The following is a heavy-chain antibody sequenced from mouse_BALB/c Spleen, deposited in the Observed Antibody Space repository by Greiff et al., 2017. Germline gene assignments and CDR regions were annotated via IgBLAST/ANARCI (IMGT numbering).Heavy chain of an antibody. J-gene: IGHJ3*01. D-gene: IGHD2-12*01. Sequence: VQLQQSGAELAKPGASVKMSCKASGYTFTSYWMHWVKQRPGQGLEWIGYINPSTGYTEYNQKFKDKATLTADKSSGTAYMQLSSLTSEDSAVYYCARGRRTEFAYWGQGTLVTVSA. CDR3: ARGRRTEFAY. CDR1: GYTFTSYW. V-gene: IGHV1-7*01. CDR2: INPSTGYT.